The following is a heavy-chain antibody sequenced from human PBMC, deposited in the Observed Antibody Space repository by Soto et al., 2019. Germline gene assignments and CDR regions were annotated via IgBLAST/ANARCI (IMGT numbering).Heavy chain of an antibody. Sequence: PVASLRLSYTASGFTFSIYGMHRVRQAPGKGLEWVAVISYDGSNKYYADSVKGRFTISRDNSKNTLYLQMNSLRAEDTAVYYCANAPAIVLVPAALGGDYWGQGT. V-gene: IGHV3-30*18. CDR2: ISYDGSNK. J-gene: IGHJ4*02. D-gene: IGHD2-2*01. CDR3: ANAPAIVLVPAALGGDY. CDR1: GFTFSIYG.